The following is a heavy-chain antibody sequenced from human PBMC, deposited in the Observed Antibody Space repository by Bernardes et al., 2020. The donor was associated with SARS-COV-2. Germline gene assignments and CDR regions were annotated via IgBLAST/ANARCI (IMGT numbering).Heavy chain of an antibody. D-gene: IGHD3-3*01. V-gene: IGHV4-39*01. CDR1: GGSISSSSYY. J-gene: IGHJ6*02. Sequence: SETLSLTCTVSGGSISSSSYYWGWIRQPPGKGLEWIGSIYYSGSTYYNPSLKSRVTISVDTSKNQFSLKLSSVTAADTAVYYCARQHLGGVTIFGVVTTDRYFDVWGHGTTVTVSS. CDR2: IYYSGST. CDR3: ARQHLGGVTIFGVVTTDRYFDV.